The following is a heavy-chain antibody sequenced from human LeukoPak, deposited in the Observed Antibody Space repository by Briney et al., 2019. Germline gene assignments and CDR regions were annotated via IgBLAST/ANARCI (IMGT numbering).Heavy chain of an antibody. D-gene: IGHD4-17*01. V-gene: IGHV1-3*01. CDR3: AREATVTTPYFDY. Sequence: GASVKVSCKASGYTFTSYAMHWVRQAPGQRLEWMGWINAGNGNTKYSQKFQGRVTITRDTSASTAYMELSSLRSEDTAVYYCAREATVTTPYFDYWGQGTLVTVSS. J-gene: IGHJ4*02. CDR2: INAGNGNT. CDR1: GYTFTSYA.